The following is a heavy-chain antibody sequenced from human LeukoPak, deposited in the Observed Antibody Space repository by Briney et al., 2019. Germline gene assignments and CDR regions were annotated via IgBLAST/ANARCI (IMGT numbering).Heavy chain of an antibody. Sequence: TGRSLRLSCAASGFTFSNAWMSWVRQAPGKGLEWVGRIKSKTDGGTTAYAAPVKGSFTISRDHSNSTLYLQMNSLKTEDTAVYYCTKYYYDSIGYLYYVGSWGQGTLVTVSS. CDR1: GFTFSNAW. V-gene: IGHV3-15*01. J-gene: IGHJ4*02. D-gene: IGHD3-22*01. CDR3: TKYYYDSIGYLYYVGS. CDR2: IKSKTDGGTT.